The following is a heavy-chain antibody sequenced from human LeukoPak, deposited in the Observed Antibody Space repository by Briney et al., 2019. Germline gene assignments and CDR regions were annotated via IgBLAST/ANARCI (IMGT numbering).Heavy chain of an antibody. CDR1: GYTFSGYY. CDR2: INPSGGST. D-gene: IGHD2-21*01. V-gene: IGHV1-46*01. CDR3: ARDESTSILWW. Sequence: ASVKVSCKASGYTFSGYYMHWVRQAPGQGLEWMGIINPSGGSTSYAQKFQGRVTMTRDTSTSTVYMELSSLRSEDTAVYYCARDESTSILWWWGQGTLVTVSS. J-gene: IGHJ1*01.